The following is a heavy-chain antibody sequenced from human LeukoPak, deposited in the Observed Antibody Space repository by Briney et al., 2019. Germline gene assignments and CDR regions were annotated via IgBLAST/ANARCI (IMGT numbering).Heavy chain of an antibody. CDR2: INKDGSVK. J-gene: IGHJ6*02. D-gene: IGHD7-27*01. CDR1: GFSFSDSW. V-gene: IGHV3-7*01. CDR3: ATYKNWVAGDV. Sequence: GGSLRLSCVASGFSFSDSWMSWVRQAPGKGLEWVADINKDGSVKDYVDSVKGRFTISRDDAKNSLYLQMDSLRVDDTAVYYCATYKNWVAGDVWGQGTTVSV.